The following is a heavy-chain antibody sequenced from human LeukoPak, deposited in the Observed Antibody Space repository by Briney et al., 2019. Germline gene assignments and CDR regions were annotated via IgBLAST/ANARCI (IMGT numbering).Heavy chain of an antibody. J-gene: IGHJ5*02. CDR2: INPNSGGT. CDR1: GYTFTGYY. Sequence: ASVTVSCKASGYTFTGYYMHWVRQAPGQGLEWMGWINPNSGGTNYAQKFQGRVTMTRDTSISTAYMELSRLRSDDTAVYYCARVAWSIAVAGTSWFDPWGQGTLVTVSS. CDR3: ARVAWSIAVAGTSWFDP. D-gene: IGHD6-19*01. V-gene: IGHV1-2*02.